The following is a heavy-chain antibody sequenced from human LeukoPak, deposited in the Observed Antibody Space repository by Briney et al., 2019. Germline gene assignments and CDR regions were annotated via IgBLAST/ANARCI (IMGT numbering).Heavy chain of an antibody. CDR2: MYYSGST. CDR3: ARDSGFWLY. D-gene: IGHD3-22*01. CDR1: GGSISSYY. J-gene: IGHJ4*02. V-gene: IGHV4-59*01. Sequence: SETVSLTCTVSGGSISSYYWTWIRQPPGKGLEWIAYMYYSGSTSYNPSLKSRVTISVDTSKNQFSLKLSSVTAADTAVYFCARDSGFWLYWGQGTLVSVSS.